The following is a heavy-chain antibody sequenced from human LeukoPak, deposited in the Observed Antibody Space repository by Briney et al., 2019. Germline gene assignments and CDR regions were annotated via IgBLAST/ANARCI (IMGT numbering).Heavy chain of an antibody. Sequence: GRSLRLSCAASGFIFSSYGMHWVRQAPGKGLEWVAYISYDGSNKNCADSVKDRFTISRDNSKNTLYLQMNSLGAEDTAVYYCAKKMPGSAVPVADWGQGTLVTVSS. CDR1: GFIFSSYG. CDR3: AKKMPGSAVPVAD. D-gene: IGHD2-2*01. V-gene: IGHV3-30*18. CDR2: ISYDGSNK. J-gene: IGHJ4*02.